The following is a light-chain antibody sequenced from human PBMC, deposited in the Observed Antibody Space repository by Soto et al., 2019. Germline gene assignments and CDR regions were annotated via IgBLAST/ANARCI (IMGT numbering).Light chain of an antibody. Sequence: VLTQSPDTLSLPPGERATLSCRAGQSISGTFLNWYQQKPGQAPRLLIYGASNRATGTPDRFSGSGSGTDSTLTISRLEPEAFAMYYCQRYDSLRTFGQGTKVDI. CDR1: QSISGTF. V-gene: IGKV3-20*01. CDR2: GAS. CDR3: QRYDSLRT. J-gene: IGKJ1*01.